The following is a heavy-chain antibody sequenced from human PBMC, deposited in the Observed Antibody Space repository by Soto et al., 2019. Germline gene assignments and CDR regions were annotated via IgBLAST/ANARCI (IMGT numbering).Heavy chain of an antibody. Sequence: GGSLRLSCAASGFTVSSNYMSWVRQAPGKGLEWVSVIYSGGSTYYADSVKGRFTISRHNSKNTLYLQMNSLRAEDTAVYYCASQDDYGDYAAFDIGGQGTMVTVSS. D-gene: IGHD4-17*01. J-gene: IGHJ3*02. CDR2: IYSGGST. CDR1: GFTVSSNY. V-gene: IGHV3-53*04. CDR3: ASQDDYGDYAAFDI.